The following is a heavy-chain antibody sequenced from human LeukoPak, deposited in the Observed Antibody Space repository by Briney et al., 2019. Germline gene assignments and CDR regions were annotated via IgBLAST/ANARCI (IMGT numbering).Heavy chain of an antibody. V-gene: IGHV3-49*04. J-gene: IGHJ4*02. Sequence: AGGSLRLSCTASGFTFGDYAMSWVRQAPGKGLEWVGFIRSKAYGGTTEYAASVKGRFTISRDDSKSIAYLQMNSLKTEDTAVYYCTRAPGHIAAAGTLAYWGQGTLVTVSS. D-gene: IGHD6-13*01. CDR3: TRAPGHIAAAGTLAY. CDR2: IRSKAYGGTT. CDR1: GFTFGDYA.